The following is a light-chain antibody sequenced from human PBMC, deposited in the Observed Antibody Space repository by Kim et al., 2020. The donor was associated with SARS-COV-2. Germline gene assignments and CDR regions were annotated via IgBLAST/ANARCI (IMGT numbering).Light chain of an antibody. Sequence: QSALTQPASVSGSHGQSITISCTGTSSDVGGYNYVSWYQQHPGKAPKLMIFEVSNWPSGVSNRFSGSKSGNTASLTISGLQDEDEADYYCSSYTSSSTPVVLGGGTQLTVL. J-gene: IGLJ2*01. CDR3: SSYTSSSTPVV. V-gene: IGLV2-14*01. CDR1: SSDVGGYNY. CDR2: EVS.